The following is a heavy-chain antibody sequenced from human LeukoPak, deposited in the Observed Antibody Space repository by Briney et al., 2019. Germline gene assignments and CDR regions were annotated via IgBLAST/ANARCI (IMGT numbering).Heavy chain of an antibody. CDR2: INTNTGNP. CDR3: ARERVVAGTFDAFDI. V-gene: IGHV7-4-1*02. J-gene: IGHJ3*02. Sequence: ASVKVSCKASGYTFTSYAMNWVRQAPGQGLEWMGWINTNTGNPTYAQGFTGRFVFSLDTSVSTAYLQISSLKAEDTAVYYRARERVVAGTFDAFDIWGQGTMVTVSS. CDR1: GYTFTSYA. D-gene: IGHD6-19*01.